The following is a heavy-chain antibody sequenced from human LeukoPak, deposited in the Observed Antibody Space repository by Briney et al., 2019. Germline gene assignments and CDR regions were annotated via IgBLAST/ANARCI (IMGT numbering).Heavy chain of an antibody. V-gene: IGHV4-39*01. J-gene: IGHJ4*02. Sequence: SETLSLTCTVSGGSISSSSYYWGWIRQPPGKGLEWIGSIYYSGSTYYNPSLKSRVTISVDTSKNQFSLKLSSVTAADTAVYYCARRKVTYCGGDCYYATFDYWGQGTLVTVSS. D-gene: IGHD2-21*02. CDR1: GGSISSSSYY. CDR2: IYYSGST. CDR3: ARRKVTYCGGDCYYATFDY.